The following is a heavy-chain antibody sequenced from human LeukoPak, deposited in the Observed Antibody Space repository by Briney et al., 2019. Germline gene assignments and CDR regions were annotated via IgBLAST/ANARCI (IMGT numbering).Heavy chain of an antibody. Sequence: GGSLRLSCAASGVIFSNYWMSWVRQAPGKGLEWVANIKQDGSEKYYVGSVKGRFTISRDNAKNSMYLQMNSLRAEDTAVYYCARFQWDYAMDVWGQGTTVTVSS. V-gene: IGHV3-7*01. CDR1: GVIFSNYW. D-gene: IGHD1-26*01. CDR2: IKQDGSEK. J-gene: IGHJ6*02. CDR3: ARFQWDYAMDV.